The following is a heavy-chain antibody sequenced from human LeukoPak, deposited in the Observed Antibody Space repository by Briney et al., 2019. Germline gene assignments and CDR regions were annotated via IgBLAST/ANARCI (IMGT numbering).Heavy chain of an antibody. J-gene: IGHJ3*02. CDR2: MRSNSSYI. CDR1: GFTFSSYS. Sequence: GGSLSLSFAASGFTFSSYSMNWVRQAPAKGLEWVSSMRSNSSYIYYADSVKGRFTISRDNAKNSLYLQMNSLRAEDTAVYYCARDRTMIVAVDAFDIWGQGTMVTVSS. V-gene: IGHV3-21*01. D-gene: IGHD3-22*01. CDR3: ARDRTMIVAVDAFDI.